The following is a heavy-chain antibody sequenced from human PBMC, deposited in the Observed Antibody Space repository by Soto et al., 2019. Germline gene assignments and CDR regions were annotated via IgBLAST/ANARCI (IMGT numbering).Heavy chain of an antibody. CDR3: ARRTRFWISIEFDP. CDR1: GGSFSGYY. V-gene: IGHV4-34*01. D-gene: IGHD2-2*03. Sequence: QVQLQQWGAGLLKPSETLSLTCAVYGGSFSGYYWSWIRQPPGKGLEWIGEINHSGSTNYNPSLKSRVTISVDTSKNQFSLKLSSVTAADTAVYYCARRTRFWISIEFDPWGQGTLVTVSS. CDR2: INHSGST. J-gene: IGHJ5*02.